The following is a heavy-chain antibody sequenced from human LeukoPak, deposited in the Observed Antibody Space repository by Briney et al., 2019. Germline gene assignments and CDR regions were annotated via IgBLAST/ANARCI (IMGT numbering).Heavy chain of an antibody. CDR3: ARSIVGATDAFDI. D-gene: IGHD1-26*01. J-gene: IGHJ3*02. CDR1: QFTLSNYW. V-gene: IGHV3-74*01. CDR2: INSDASTT. Sequence: GGFLRLSCAASQFTLSNYWMHWVRQTPGKGLVWVSFINSDASTTAYADSVKGRFTISRDNAKNTLYLQMNSLRAEDTAVYYCARSIVGATDAFDIWGQGTMVTVSS.